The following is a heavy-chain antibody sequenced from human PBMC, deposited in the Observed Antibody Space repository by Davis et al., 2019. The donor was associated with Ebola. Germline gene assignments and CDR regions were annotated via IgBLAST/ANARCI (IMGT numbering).Heavy chain of an antibody. CDR1: GFTFRSYW. CDR3: AKTRGYRLYYFEY. J-gene: IGHJ4*02. D-gene: IGHD5-18*01. Sequence: GESLKISCAASGFTFRSYWMTWVRQAPGKGLEWVAHIHPDGTRQSYVDSVKGRFTISRDNSKNFLYLQVNDLRPEDTALYFCAKTRGYRLYYFEYWGQGTLVTVSS. V-gene: IGHV3-7*03. CDR2: IHPDGTRQ.